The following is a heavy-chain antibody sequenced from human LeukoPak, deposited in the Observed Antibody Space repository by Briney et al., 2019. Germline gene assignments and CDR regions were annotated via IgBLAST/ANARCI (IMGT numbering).Heavy chain of an antibody. V-gene: IGHV1-2*02. CDR1: GYTFTGYY. J-gene: IGHJ3*02. Sequence: ASVKVSCKASGYTFTGYYMHWVRQAPGQGLEWMGWINPNSGGTNYAQKFQGRVTMTRDTSISTAYMELSRLRSDDTAVYYCASSIAVAGRGAFDIWGQGTMVTVSS. D-gene: IGHD6-19*01. CDR2: INPNSGGT. CDR3: ASSIAVAGRGAFDI.